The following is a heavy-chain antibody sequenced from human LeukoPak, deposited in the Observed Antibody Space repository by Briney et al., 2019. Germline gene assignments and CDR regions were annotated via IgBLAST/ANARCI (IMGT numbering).Heavy chain of an antibody. CDR2: ISYDGSNK. J-gene: IGHJ4*02. CDR3: ARVGDSSGYYEGLFDY. CDR1: GFTFSSYG. Sequence: GGSLRLSCAASGFTFSSYGMHWVRQAPGKGLEWVAVISYDGSNKYYADSVKGRFTISRDNSKNTLYLQMSSLRAEDTAVYYCARVGDSSGYYEGLFDYWGQGTLVTVSS. D-gene: IGHD3-22*01. V-gene: IGHV3-30*19.